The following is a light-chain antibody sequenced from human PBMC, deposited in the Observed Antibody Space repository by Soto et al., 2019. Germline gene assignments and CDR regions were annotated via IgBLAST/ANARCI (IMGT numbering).Light chain of an antibody. CDR3: QAWDSRRVV. V-gene: IGLV3-1*01. Sequence: SYELTQPPSVSVSPGQTASITCSGDKLGDKYACWYQQKPGQSPVLVIYQDSKRPSGIPERSSGSNSGNTATLTISGTQAMDEADYYCQAWDSRRVVFGGGTKVTVL. CDR2: QDS. J-gene: IGLJ2*01. CDR1: KLGDKY.